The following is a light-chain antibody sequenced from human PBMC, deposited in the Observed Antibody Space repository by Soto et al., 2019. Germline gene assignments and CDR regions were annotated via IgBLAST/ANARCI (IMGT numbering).Light chain of an antibody. Sequence: QSALTQPASVSGSPGQSITISCTATSSDVGGYNYVSWYQQHPGKAPKLMIYEVTNRPSGVPDRFSGSKSGTSASLAITGLQAEDEGDYYCQSYDSTLSARYVFGTGTKLTVL. CDR3: QSYDSTLSARYV. V-gene: IGLV2-14*01. CDR1: SSDVGGYNY. CDR2: EVT. J-gene: IGLJ1*01.